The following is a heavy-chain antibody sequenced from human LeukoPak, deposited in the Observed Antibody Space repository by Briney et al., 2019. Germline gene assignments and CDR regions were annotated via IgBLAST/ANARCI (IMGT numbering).Heavy chain of an antibody. V-gene: IGHV4-59*08. CDR3: ARLLTGSSSWHIDC. Sequence: PSETLSLTCTVSGGSISTYYWAWIRQPPGKGLEWIGYSHYSGSTNYNPSLKSRVTISVDTSKNQFSLKLSSVTAADTAVYYCARLLTGSSSWHIDCWGQGTLVTVSS. CDR2: SHYSGST. D-gene: IGHD6-13*01. J-gene: IGHJ4*02. CDR1: GGSISTYY.